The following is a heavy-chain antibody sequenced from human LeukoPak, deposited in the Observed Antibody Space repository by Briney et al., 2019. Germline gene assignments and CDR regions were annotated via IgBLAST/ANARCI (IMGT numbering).Heavy chain of an antibody. Sequence: GGSLRLSCAASGFTFSSYEMNWVRQAPGKGLEWVSYISSSGSTIYYADSVKGRFTISRDNAKNTLYLQMNSLRAEDTAVYYCATHYTDSTRNPWGQGTLVTVSS. V-gene: IGHV3-48*03. CDR3: ATHYTDSTRNP. CDR2: ISSSGSTI. J-gene: IGHJ5*02. CDR1: GFTFSSYE. D-gene: IGHD4-11*01.